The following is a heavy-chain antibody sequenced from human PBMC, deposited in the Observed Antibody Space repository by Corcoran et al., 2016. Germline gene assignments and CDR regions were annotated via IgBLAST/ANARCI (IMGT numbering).Heavy chain of an antibody. D-gene: IGHD5-18*01. V-gene: IGHV3-30*03. CDR3: ATAMEGNYFDY. J-gene: IGHJ4*02. Sequence: QVQLVESGGGVVQPGRSLRLSCAASGFTFSSYGMHWVRQAPGKGLEWVALISYDGSNKYYADSVKGRFTISRDNSKNTLYLQMNSLRAEDTAVYYCATAMEGNYFDYWGQGTLVTVSS. CDR2: ISYDGSNK. CDR1: GFTFSSYG.